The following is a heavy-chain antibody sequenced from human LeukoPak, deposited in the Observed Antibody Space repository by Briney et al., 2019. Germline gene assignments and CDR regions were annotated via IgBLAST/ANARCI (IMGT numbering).Heavy chain of an antibody. J-gene: IGHJ4*02. V-gene: IGHV4-34*01. Sequence: KASETLSLTCAVYGGSFSGYYWSWIRQPPGKGLEWIGEINRSGSTNYNPSLKSRVTISVDTSKNQFSLKLSSVTAADTAVYYCARGGGYSYGYVDYWGQGTLVTVSS. CDR2: INRSGST. D-gene: IGHD5-18*01. CDR1: GGSFSGYY. CDR3: ARGGGYSYGYVDY.